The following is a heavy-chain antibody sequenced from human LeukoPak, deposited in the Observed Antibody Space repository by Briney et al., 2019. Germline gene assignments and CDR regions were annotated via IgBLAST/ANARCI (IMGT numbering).Heavy chain of an antibody. CDR1: VGTFSSYA. D-gene: IGHD2-21*02. CDR3: ARPRNGGGDMD. Sequence: SVKVSCKASVGTFSSYAISWVRQAPGQGLEWMRGIIPIYGTANYAQKFQGRVTITADESTSTAYMELSSLRSEDTAVYYCARPRNGGGDMDWGQGTLVTVPS. J-gene: IGHJ4*02. CDR2: IIPIYGTA. V-gene: IGHV1-69*13.